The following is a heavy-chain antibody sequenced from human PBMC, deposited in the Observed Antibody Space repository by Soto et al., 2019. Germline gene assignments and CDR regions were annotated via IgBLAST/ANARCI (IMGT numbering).Heavy chain of an antibody. CDR2: IYYSGST. D-gene: IGHD3-10*01. V-gene: IGHV4-59*01. CDR3: ARDPGSGSYYGWFDP. J-gene: IGHJ5*02. CDR1: GGSISRYY. Sequence: SETLSLTCTVSGGSISRYYWHWIRQPPGKGLEWIGYIYYSGSTNYNPSLKSRVTISVDTSKNQFSLKLSSVTAADTAVYYCARDPGSGSYYGWFDPWGQGTLVTVSS.